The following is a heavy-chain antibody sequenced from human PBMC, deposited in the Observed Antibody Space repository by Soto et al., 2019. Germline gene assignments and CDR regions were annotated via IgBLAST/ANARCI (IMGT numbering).Heavy chain of an antibody. CDR1: GGTFSSYT. D-gene: IGHD3-10*01. Sequence: QVQLVQSGAEVKKPGSSVKVSCKAFGGTFSSYTITWVRQAPGQGLEWMGGITPITATTNYAQKFQGRVTIIADESMTTAYMELSSLRSDDTAIYYCAREGRVRGAYYFDYWGQGTLVTVSS. V-gene: IGHV1-69*12. CDR3: AREGRVRGAYYFDY. J-gene: IGHJ4*02. CDR2: ITPITATT.